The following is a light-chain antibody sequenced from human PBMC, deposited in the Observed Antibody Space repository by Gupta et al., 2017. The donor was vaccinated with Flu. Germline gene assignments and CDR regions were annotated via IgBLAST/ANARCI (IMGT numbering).Light chain of an antibody. CDR1: QSIGSS. CDR2: HAS. V-gene: IGKV6-21*01. J-gene: IGKJ4*01. Sequence: DILLTPSPDLHSLTLKEKVTITCRVSQSIGSSLHWYQQTPDQSPTLLIKHASQSFSGVTSRFSGSGSGTDFTLTSSIMDADDAATYYCQQSSGLPFTFGGGTKVEIK. CDR3: QQSSGLPFT.